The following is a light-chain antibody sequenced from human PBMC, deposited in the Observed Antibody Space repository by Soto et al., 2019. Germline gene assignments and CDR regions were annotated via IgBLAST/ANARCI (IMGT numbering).Light chain of an antibody. CDR3: QQYNNWPPYT. V-gene: IGKV3-15*01. J-gene: IGKJ2*01. CDR1: QNVINN. Sequence: EIVMTQSPATLSVSPGERATLSCRASQNVINNLAWYQHKPGQAPRLLIYAASTRATGIPARFSGSGSGTEFTLTISSLQSEDFAVYCCQQYNNWPPYTFGQGTKLDIK. CDR2: AAS.